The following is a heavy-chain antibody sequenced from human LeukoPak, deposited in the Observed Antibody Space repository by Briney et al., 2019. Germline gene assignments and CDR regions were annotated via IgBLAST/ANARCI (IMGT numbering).Heavy chain of an antibody. J-gene: IGHJ3*02. CDR3: AREALGLYDSSGYYDSHAFDI. D-gene: IGHD3-22*01. V-gene: IGHV1-2*02. CDR2: INPNSGGT. Sequence: ASVTVSCTASGYTFTGYYMHWVRQAPGQGLEWMGWINPNSGGTNYAQKFQGRVTMTRDTSISTAYMELSRLRSDDTAVYYCAREALGLYDSSGYYDSHAFDIWGQGTMVTVSS. CDR1: GYTFTGYY.